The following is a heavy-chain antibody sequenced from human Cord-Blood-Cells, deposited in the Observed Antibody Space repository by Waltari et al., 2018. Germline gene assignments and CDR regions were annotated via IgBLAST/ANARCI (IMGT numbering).Heavy chain of an antibody. Sequence: EVQLVESGGGLVKPGGSLRLSCAASGFTFSNAWMSWVRQAPGKGLEWVGRIKRKTEGGTTDYAAPVKGRFTISRDDSKNTLYLQMNSLKTEDTAVYYCTTGRYYYDSSGYYYFDYWGQGTLVTVSS. V-gene: IGHV3-15*01. CDR1: GFTFSNAW. J-gene: IGHJ4*02. CDR2: IKRKTEGGTT. CDR3: TTGRYYYDSSGYYYFDY. D-gene: IGHD3-22*01.